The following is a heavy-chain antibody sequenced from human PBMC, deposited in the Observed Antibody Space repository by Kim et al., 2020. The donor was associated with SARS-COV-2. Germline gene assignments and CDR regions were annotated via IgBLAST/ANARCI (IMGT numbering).Heavy chain of an antibody. CDR2: ISYDGSSQ. J-gene: IGHJ4*02. D-gene: IGHD6-19*01. CDR1: GFTFSSYV. CDR3: ARIAVGGFDY. Sequence: GGSLRLSCAASGFTFSSYVMHWVRQAPGQGLEWVTAISYDGSSQDYADSVKGRFSISRDNSRNTLYLQMNSLRAEDTAVYYCARIAVGGFDYWGQGILVTVPS. V-gene: IGHV3-30*04.